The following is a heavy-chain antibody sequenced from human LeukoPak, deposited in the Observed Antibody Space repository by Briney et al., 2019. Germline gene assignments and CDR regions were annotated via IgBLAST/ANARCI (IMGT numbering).Heavy chain of an antibody. CDR3: ARDPSIAAPLELDAFDI. D-gene: IGHD6-6*01. V-gene: IGHV4-39*07. CDR1: GGSISSSSYY. Sequence: SETLSLTCTVSGGSISSSSYYWGWIRQPPGKGLEWMGSIYYSGSTYYNPSLKSRVTISVDTSKNQFSLKLSSVTAADTAVYYCARDPSIAAPLELDAFDIWGQGTMVTVSS. CDR2: IYYSGST. J-gene: IGHJ3*02.